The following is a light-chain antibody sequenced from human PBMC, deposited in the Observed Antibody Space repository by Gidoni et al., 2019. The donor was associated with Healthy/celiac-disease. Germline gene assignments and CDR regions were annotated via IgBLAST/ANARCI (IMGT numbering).Light chain of an antibody. CDR2: KDS. J-gene: IGLJ2*01. CDR3: QSADSSGTHVV. CDR1: ALPKQY. V-gene: IGLV3-25*02. Sequence: SYELTQPPSVSVPPGQTARITCSGDALPKQYAYWYHQKPGQAPVLVIYKDSEKPSGIPERFSGSSSGTTVTLTISGVQAEDEADYYCQSADSSGTHVVFGGGTKLTVL.